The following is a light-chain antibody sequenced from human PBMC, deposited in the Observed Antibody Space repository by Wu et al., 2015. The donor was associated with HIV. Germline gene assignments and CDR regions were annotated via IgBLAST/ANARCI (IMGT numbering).Light chain of an antibody. V-gene: IGKV3-20*01. CDR3: QQYGSSPPFN. Sequence: EIVLTQSPGTLSLSPGDRAVLSCTASQSFNIKYLAWYQQKPGQTPRLLIYATSTRASGISDRFSGSGSGTEFTLTITRLEPEDFAVYYCQQYGSSPPFNFGQGYQAGEQT. J-gene: IGKJ2*01. CDR2: ATS. CDR1: QSFNIKY.